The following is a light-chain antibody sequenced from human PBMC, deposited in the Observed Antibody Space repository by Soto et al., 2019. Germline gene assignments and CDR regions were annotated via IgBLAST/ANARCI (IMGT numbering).Light chain of an antibody. CDR2: DTS. Sequence: VLTQSPGTLSLSLGERATLSCRASQSVSIHLAWYQQKPGQAPRLLLYDTSTRATGIPARFSGSGSGTEFTLTISGLQSEDFAVYYCQQYSNWPPITFGQGTRLEIK. CDR3: QQYSNWPPIT. V-gene: IGKV3-15*01. J-gene: IGKJ5*01. CDR1: QSVSIH.